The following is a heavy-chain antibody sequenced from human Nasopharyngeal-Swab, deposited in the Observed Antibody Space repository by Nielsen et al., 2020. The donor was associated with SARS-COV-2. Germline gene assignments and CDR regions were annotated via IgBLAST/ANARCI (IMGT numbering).Heavy chain of an antibody. Sequence: GESLKISCVASGFTFSSCAMTWVRQAPGKGLQWLSTISGSGHRTYYADSVKGRFTISRDNSQNTLYLQMNSLRAEDTAVYYCAKDFRHNYDYWSGYFTNWSQGTLVTVSS. V-gene: IGHV3-23*01. CDR2: ISGSGHRT. J-gene: IGHJ4*02. CDR1: GFTFSSCA. D-gene: IGHD3-3*01. CDR3: AKDFRHNYDYWSGYFTN.